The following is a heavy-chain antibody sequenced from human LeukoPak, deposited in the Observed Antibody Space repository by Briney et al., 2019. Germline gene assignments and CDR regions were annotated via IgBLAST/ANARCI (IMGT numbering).Heavy chain of an antibody. CDR2: IYYSGST. CDR1: GGSISSGGYY. D-gene: IGHD2-21*02. Sequence: PSQTPSLTCTVSGGSISSGGYYWSWIRQHPGKGLEWIGYIYYSGSTYYNPSLKSRVTISVDTSKNQFSLKLSSVTAADTAVYYCARDWVVVTATYYYYYGMDVWGQGTTVTVSS. J-gene: IGHJ6*02. CDR3: ARDWVVVTATYYYYYGMDV. V-gene: IGHV4-31*03.